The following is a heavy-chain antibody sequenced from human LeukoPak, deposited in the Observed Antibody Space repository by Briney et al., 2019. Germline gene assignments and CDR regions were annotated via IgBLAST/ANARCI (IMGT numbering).Heavy chain of an antibody. CDR1: GFTVSSYG. CDR2: ISYDGSKK. CDR3: ARARVDIAMFTWLNWYFDL. V-gene: IGHV3-30*03. D-gene: IGHD5-18*01. Sequence: GGSLRLSCAASGFTVSSYGMHWVRQAPGKGLEWVAVISYDGSKKYYAESVKGRFTISRGNSKNTLYLQMNGLRDEDTAVYYCARARVDIAMFTWLNWYFDLWGRGTLVTVSS. J-gene: IGHJ2*01.